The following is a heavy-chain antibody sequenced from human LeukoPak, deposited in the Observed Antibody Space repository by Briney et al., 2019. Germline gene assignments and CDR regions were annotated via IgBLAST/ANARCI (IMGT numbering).Heavy chain of an antibody. CDR3: AKQLGYCSDGSCYFPY. D-gene: IGHD2-15*01. V-gene: IGHV3-23*01. J-gene: IGHJ4*02. CDR1: GFTFSSSA. Sequence: GGSLRLSCAASGFTFSSSAMSWVRQAPGKGLEWVSAISNNGGYTYYADSVQGRFTISRDNSKSTQCLQMNSLRAEDTAVYYCAKQLGYCSDGSCYFPYWGQGTLVTVSS. CDR2: ISNNGGYT.